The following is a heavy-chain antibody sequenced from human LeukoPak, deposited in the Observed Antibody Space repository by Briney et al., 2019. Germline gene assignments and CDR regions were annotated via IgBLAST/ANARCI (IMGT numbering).Heavy chain of an antibody. Sequence: ASVKVSCKASGYTFSTYGITWVRQAPGQGLEWMGWISAYNGNTNYAQKLQGRVTMTTDTSTSTAYMQLSSLRSEDTAVYYCARARSGPYGSGSLDAFDIWGQGTVVTVSS. J-gene: IGHJ3*02. CDR3: ARARSGPYGSGSLDAFDI. V-gene: IGHV1-18*01. CDR2: ISAYNGNT. CDR1: GYTFSTYG. D-gene: IGHD3-10*01.